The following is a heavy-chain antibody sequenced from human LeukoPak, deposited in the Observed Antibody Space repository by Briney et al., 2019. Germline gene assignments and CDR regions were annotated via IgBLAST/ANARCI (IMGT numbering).Heavy chain of an antibody. CDR1: GDSVSSNSAA. J-gene: IGHJ5*02. CDR2: TYYRSKWYN. CDR3: ARDGDYYSSGWYYASDWFDP. Sequence: SQTLSLTCAISGDSVSSNSAAWNWIRQSPSRGLEWLGRTYYRSKWYNDYAVSVKSRITINPDTSKNQFSLQLNSVTPEDTAVYYCARDGDYYSSGWYYASDWFDPWGQGTLVTVSS. D-gene: IGHD6-19*01. V-gene: IGHV6-1*01.